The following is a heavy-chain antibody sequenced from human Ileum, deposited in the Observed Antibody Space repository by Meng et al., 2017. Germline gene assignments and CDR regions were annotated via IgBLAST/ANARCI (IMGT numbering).Heavy chain of an antibody. Sequence: QGPLQESGPGVVKRSGTLSLPCDVSGAPISPSNLWNGVSQPPGKGLEWIGEIHHSGTTNYNPSLKSRVTISLDKSKNQFSLELRSVTAAETAVYYCARHDYGDPTAAFDYWGQGTLVTVSS. J-gene: IGHJ4*02. CDR2: IHHSGTT. V-gene: IGHV4-4*02. CDR1: GAPISPSNL. CDR3: ARHDYGDPTAAFDY. D-gene: IGHD4-17*01.